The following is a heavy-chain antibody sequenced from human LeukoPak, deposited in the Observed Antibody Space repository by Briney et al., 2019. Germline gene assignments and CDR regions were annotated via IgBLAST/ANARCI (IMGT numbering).Heavy chain of an antibody. CDR3: AKVTAISSLDYFDY. J-gene: IGHJ4*02. D-gene: IGHD6-6*01. CDR2: ISGSGGST. CDR1: GFTFSSYA. V-gene: IGHV3-23*01. Sequence: PGVSLRLSCAASGFTFSSYAMSWVRQVPGKGLEWVSAISGSGGSTYYADSVKGRFTISRDNSKNTLYLQMNSLRAEDTAVYYCAKVTAISSLDYFDYWGQGTLVTVSS.